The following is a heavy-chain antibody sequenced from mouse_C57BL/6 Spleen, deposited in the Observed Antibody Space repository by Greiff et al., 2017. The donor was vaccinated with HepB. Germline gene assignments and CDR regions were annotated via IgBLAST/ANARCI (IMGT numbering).Heavy chain of an antibody. CDR2: IDPDDGET. Sequence: VQLQQSGAELVKPGASVKLSCTASGFNFTDYYMHWVKQRPEQGLEWIGRIDPDDGETKYAPKFQGKATITADTSSNTAYLQRSSLTSEDTAVCYSAIGAAHATDYWGQGTTLTVSS. J-gene: IGHJ2*01. D-gene: IGHD3-2*02. CDR1: GFNFTDYY. V-gene: IGHV14-2*01. CDR3: AIGAAHATDY.